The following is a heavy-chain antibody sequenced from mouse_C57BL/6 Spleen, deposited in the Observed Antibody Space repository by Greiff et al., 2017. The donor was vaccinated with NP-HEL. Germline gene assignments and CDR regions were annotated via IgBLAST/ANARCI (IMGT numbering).Heavy chain of an antibody. CDR2: ILPGSGST. V-gene: IGHV1-9*01. D-gene: IGHD1-1*01. J-gene: IGHJ1*03. Sequence: QVQLKQSGAELMKPGASVKLSCKATGYTFTGYWIEWVKQRPGHGLEWIGEILPGSGSTNYNEKFKGKATFTADTSSNTAYMQLSSLTTKDSAIYYCARFYYGSSWYFDVWGTGTTVTVSS. CDR1: GYTFTGYW. CDR3: ARFYYGSSWYFDV.